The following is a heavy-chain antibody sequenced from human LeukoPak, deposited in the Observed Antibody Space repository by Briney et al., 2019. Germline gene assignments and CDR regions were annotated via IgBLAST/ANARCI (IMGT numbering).Heavy chain of an antibody. CDR1: GGSFSGYY. D-gene: IGHD3-9*01. CDR2: INHSGST. CDR3: ARGSHGYFGYRPRGWFDP. V-gene: IGHV4-34*01. Sequence: TSETLSLTCAVYGGSFSGYYWSWIRQPPGKGLEWIGEINHSGSTNYNPSLKSRVTISVDTSKNQFSLKLSSVTAADTAAYYCARGSHGYFGYRPRGWFDPWGQGTLVTVSS. J-gene: IGHJ5*02.